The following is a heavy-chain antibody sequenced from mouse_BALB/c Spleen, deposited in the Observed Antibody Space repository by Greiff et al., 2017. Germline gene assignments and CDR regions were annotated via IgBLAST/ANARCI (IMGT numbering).Heavy chain of an antibody. Sequence: EVKVVESGGGLVKPGGSLKLSCAASGFTFSSYAMSWVRQTPEKRLEWVATISSGGSYTYYPDSVKGRFTISRDNAKNTLYLQMSSLRSEDTAMYYCARHVEGSTMIIPFAYWGQGTLVTVSA. CDR1: GFTFSSYA. V-gene: IGHV5-9-3*01. D-gene: IGHD2-4*01. J-gene: IGHJ3*01. CDR2: ISSGGSYT. CDR3: ARHVEGSTMIIPFAY.